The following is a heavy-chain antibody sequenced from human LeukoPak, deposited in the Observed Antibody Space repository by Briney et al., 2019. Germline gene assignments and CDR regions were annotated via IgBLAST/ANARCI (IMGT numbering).Heavy chain of an antibody. D-gene: IGHD3-22*01. CDR2: ISGSGGST. CDR1: GFTFSSYA. Sequence: PGGSLRLSCAASGFTFSSYAMSWARQAPGKGLEWVSGISGSGGSTYYADSVKGRFTISRDNSKNTLYLQMNSLRAEDTAVYYCAKVKGYDSSGYYSFFDYWGQGTLVTVSS. V-gene: IGHV3-23*01. CDR3: AKVKGYDSSGYYSFFDY. J-gene: IGHJ4*02.